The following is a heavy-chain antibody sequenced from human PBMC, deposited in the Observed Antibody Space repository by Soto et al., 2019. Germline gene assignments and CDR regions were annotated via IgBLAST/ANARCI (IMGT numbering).Heavy chain of an antibody. J-gene: IGHJ5*02. CDR1: GGTFSSYA. D-gene: IGHD2-2*01. Sequence: GASVKVSCKASGGTFSSYAISWVRQAPGQGLEWMGGIIPIFGTANYAQKFQGRVTITADESTSTAYMELSSLRSEDTAVYYCGVVVVVPAATQGGFDPWGQVTLVTVSS. V-gene: IGHV1-69*13. CDR3: GVVVVVPAATQGGFDP. CDR2: IIPIFGTA.